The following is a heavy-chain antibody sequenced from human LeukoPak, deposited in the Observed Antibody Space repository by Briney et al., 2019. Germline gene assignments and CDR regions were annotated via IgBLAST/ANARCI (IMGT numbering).Heavy chain of an antibody. V-gene: IGHV4-39*07. CDR2: IYYSGYT. J-gene: IGHJ3*02. Sequence: SETLSLTCTVSGGSISNRSHFWGWIRQTPGKGLEWFGSIYYSGYTYYNPSLKSRVTISVDTSKNQFSLKLSSVTAADTAVYYCARDPRNYCSGGSCYSGDAFDIWGQGTMVTVSS. D-gene: IGHD2-15*01. CDR1: GGSISNRSHF. CDR3: ARDPRNYCSGGSCYSGDAFDI.